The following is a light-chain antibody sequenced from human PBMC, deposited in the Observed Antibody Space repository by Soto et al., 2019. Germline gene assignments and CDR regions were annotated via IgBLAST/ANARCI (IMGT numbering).Light chain of an antibody. J-gene: IGLJ1*01. CDR2: DDN. V-gene: IGLV1-51*01. CDR3: GAWDSSLSAYV. CDR1: SSNIGGNS. Sequence: QSVLTQPPSVSAAPGQKVTISCSGSSSNIGGNSVSWYQQLPGTAPKLLIYDDNKRPSGIPDRFSGSKSGTSATLGITGFQTGDEADYYCGAWDSSLSAYVFGTGTKSPS.